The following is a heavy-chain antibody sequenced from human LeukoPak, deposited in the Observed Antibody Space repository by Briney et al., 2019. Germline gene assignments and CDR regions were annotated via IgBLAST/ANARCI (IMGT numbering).Heavy chain of an antibody. CDR3: ARDSRYYDSSGPNFYIDY. CDR2: IYYSGST. V-gene: IGHV4-59*01. Sequence: KPSETLSLTCTVSGGSISSYYWSWIRQPPGKGLEWIGYIYYSGSTNYNPSLKSRVTISVDTSKNQFSLKLSSVTAADTAVYYCARDSRYYDSSGPNFYIDYWGQGTLVTVSS. D-gene: IGHD3-22*01. J-gene: IGHJ4*02. CDR1: GGSISSYY.